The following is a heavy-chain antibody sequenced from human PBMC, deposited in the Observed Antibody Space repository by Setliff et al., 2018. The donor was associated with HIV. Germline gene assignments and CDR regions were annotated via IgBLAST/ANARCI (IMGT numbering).Heavy chain of an antibody. D-gene: IGHD2-15*01. Sequence: ETLSLTCDVSGSSITGDFYWGWIRQPPGKGLEWIGSLHHGGSTYKNPSLNSRVTISVDTSKDQFSLNLSSVTAADTAVYYCARGGLGVVGAIDYWSQGTLVTVSS. J-gene: IGHJ4*02. V-gene: IGHV4-38-2*01. CDR2: LHHGGST. CDR1: GSSITGDFY. CDR3: ARGGLGVVGAIDY.